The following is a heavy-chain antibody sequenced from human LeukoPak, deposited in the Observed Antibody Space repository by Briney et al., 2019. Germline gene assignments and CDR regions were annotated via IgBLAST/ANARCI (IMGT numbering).Heavy chain of an antibody. J-gene: IGHJ4*02. D-gene: IGHD3-3*01. Sequence: GGSLRLSCAASGFTVSSNYMNWVRQAPGKGLEWVSVIYSGGNTYHADSVKGRFTISRDSSKNTVYLQMSSLRAEDTAVYYCVRDQYYDFWSGYYPYYWGQGTLVTVSS. CDR2: IYSGGNT. CDR3: VRDQYYDFWSGYYPYY. CDR1: GFTVSSNY. V-gene: IGHV3-66*01.